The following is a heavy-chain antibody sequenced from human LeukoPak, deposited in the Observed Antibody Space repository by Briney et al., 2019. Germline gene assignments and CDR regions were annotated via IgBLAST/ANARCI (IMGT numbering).Heavy chain of an antibody. V-gene: IGHV3-53*01. Sequence: PGGSLRLSCAASGFTVSSNYMSWVRQAPGKGLEWVSVIYSGGSTYYADSVKGRFTISRDNSKNPLYLQMNSLRAEDTAVYYCARETSQKGAHYMDVWGKGTTVTISS. J-gene: IGHJ6*03. CDR2: IYSGGST. CDR1: GFTVSSNY. CDR3: ARETSQKGAHYMDV. D-gene: IGHD3-16*01.